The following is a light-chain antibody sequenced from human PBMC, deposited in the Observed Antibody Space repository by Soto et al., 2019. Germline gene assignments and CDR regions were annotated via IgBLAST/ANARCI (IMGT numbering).Light chain of an antibody. V-gene: IGLV1-44*01. Sequence: QSVLTQPPSASGTPGQRVTISCSGGSSNIGSNTVNWYQHLPGTAPKLLIYSNNQRPSGVPVRFSGSMSGTSASLAISGLQSEDEADYYCAAWDDSLNGPVFGGGTKLTVL. CDR2: SNN. CDR1: SSNIGSNT. CDR3: AAWDDSLNGPV. J-gene: IGLJ2*01.